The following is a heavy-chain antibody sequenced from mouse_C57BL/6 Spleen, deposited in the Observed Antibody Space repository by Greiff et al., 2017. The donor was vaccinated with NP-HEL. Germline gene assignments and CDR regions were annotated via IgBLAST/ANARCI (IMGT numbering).Heavy chain of an antibody. CDR2: IDPSDSYT. CDR1: GYTFTSYW. J-gene: IGHJ2*01. V-gene: IGHV1-59*01. CDR3: AREYYGSPYYFDY. Sequence: QVQLQQPGAELVRPGTSVKLSCKASGYTFTSYWMHWVKQRPGQGLEWIGVIDPSDSYTNYNQKFKGKATLTVDTSSSTAYMQLSSLTSEDSAVYYCAREYYGSPYYFDYWGQGTTLTVSS. D-gene: IGHD1-1*01.